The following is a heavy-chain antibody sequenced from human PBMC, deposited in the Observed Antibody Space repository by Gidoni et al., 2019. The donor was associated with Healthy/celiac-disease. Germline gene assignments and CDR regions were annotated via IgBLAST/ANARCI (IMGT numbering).Heavy chain of an antibody. CDR1: GFTFSSYG. CDR2: IRYDGSNK. Sequence: QVQLVASGGGVVQPGGSLRLSCAASGFTFSSYGMHWVRQAPGKGLEWVAFIRYDGSNKYYADSVKGRFTISRDNSKNTLYLQMNSLRAEDTAVYYCAKDRGGSLHRYYFDYWGQGTLVTVSS. J-gene: IGHJ4*02. CDR3: AKDRGGSLHRYYFDY. D-gene: IGHD2-15*01. V-gene: IGHV3-30*02.